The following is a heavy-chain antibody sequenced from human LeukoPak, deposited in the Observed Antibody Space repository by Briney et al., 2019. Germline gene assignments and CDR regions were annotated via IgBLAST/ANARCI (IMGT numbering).Heavy chain of an antibody. Sequence: SQTLSLTCAISGDSVSSNSAAWNWIRQSPSRGLEWLGRTYYRSKWYNDYAVSVKSRITIKPDTSKNQFSLQLNSVTPEDAAVYYCAREGASSSNGIYYYMDVWGKGTTVTVSS. CDR2: TYYRSKWYN. CDR3: AREGASSSNGIYYYMDV. V-gene: IGHV6-1*01. D-gene: IGHD6-6*01. CDR1: GDSVSSNSAA. J-gene: IGHJ6*03.